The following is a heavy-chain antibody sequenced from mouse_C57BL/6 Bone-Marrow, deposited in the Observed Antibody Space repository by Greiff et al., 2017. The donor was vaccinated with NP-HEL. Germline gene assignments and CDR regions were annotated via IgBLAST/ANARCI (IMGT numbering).Heavy chain of an antibody. CDR1: GFTFSDYG. CDR3: ARNFYGSPAWFAY. CDR2: ISSGSSTI. J-gene: IGHJ3*01. V-gene: IGHV5-17*01. D-gene: IGHD1-1*01. Sequence: EVMLVESGGGLVKPGGSLKLSCAASGFTFSDYGMHWVRQAPEQGLEWVAYISSGSSTIYYADTVKGRFTISRDTAKNTLFLQMTSLRTEDTAMYYCARNFYGSPAWFAYWGQGTLVTVSA.